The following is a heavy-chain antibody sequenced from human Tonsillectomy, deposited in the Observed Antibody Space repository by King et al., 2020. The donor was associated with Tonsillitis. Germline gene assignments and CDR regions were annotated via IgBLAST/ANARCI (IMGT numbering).Heavy chain of an antibody. V-gene: IGHV3-49*03. CDR2: IRSKAYGGTT. Sequence: VQLVESGGGLVQPGRSLRLSCTASGFTFGDYAMSWFRQAPGKGLEWVGFIRSKAYGGTTEYAASVKGRFTISRDDSKSIAYLQMNSLKTEDTAVYYCTRGGVGAINLFDYWGQGTLVIVSS. CDR1: GFTFGDYA. D-gene: IGHD1-26*01. CDR3: TRGGVGAINLFDY. J-gene: IGHJ4*02.